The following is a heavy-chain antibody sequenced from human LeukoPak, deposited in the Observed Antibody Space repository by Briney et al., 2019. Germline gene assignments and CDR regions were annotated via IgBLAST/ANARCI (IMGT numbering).Heavy chain of an antibody. CDR1: GGSISSGSYY. CDR2: IYHSGST. J-gene: IGHJ3*02. V-gene: IGHV4-30-2*01. CDR3: ARSAPYAFDI. Sequence: SQTLSLTCTVSGGSISSGSYYWSWIRQPPGKGLEWIGYIYHSGSTYYNPSLKSRVTISVDRSKNQFSLKLSSVTAADTAVYYCARSAPYAFDIWGQGTMVTVSS.